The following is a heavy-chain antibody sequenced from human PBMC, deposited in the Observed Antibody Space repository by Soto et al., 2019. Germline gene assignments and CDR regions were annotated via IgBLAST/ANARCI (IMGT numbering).Heavy chain of an antibody. D-gene: IGHD3-22*01. CDR2: MSPNSGNT. CDR1: GYTFTSYD. J-gene: IGHJ4*02. CDR3: ARVDYDSSGPPYFDY. Sequence: ASVKVSCKASGYTFTSYDINWVRQATGQGLEWMGWMSPNSGNTGYAQKFQGRVTMTRNTSISTAYMELSSLRSEDTAVYYCARVDYDSSGPPYFDYWGQGTLVTVSS. V-gene: IGHV1-8*01.